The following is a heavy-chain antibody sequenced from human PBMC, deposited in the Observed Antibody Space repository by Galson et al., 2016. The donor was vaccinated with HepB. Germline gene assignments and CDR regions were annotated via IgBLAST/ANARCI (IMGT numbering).Heavy chain of an antibody. CDR1: GIAFSNYW. CDR3: AILSVDVVLVMNGVDV. CDR2: INGAGSST. D-gene: IGHD5-12*01. J-gene: IGHJ6*02. V-gene: IGHV3-74*01. Sequence: SLRLSCAASGIAFSNYWMHWVRQVPGKGLVWVSRINGAGSSTNYADSVKGRFTISRDNAKNTLYLQMNSLRVEDAAVYYCAILSVDVVLVMNGVDVWGQGTTVTVSS.